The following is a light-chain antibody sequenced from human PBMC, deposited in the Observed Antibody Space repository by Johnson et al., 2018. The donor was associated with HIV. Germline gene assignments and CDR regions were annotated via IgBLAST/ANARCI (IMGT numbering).Light chain of an antibody. CDR3: GTWDSSLGAYV. V-gene: IGLV1-51*02. CDR1: SSNIGNNY. Sequence: QSVLTQPPSVSAAPGQKVTISCSGSSSNIGNNYVSWYQQLPGTAPKLFIYENNKRPSGIPDRFSGSRSGTSATLGITGLQTGDEADYYCGTWDSSLGAYVFGTGTKLTVL. CDR2: ENN. J-gene: IGLJ1*01.